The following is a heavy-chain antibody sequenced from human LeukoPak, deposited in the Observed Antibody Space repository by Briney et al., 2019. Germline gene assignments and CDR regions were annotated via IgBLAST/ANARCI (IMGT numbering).Heavy chain of an antibody. CDR1: DDSITMYY. V-gene: IGHV4-59*01. CDR2: VDHTGST. J-gene: IGHJ4*02. D-gene: IGHD3-22*01. Sequence: SETLSLTCTVSDDSITMYYWTWIRQPPGKGLEWIGYVDHTGSTKFNPSLNGRVSISRDTSNNFFSLRLRSVTAADTAVYYCARGGDYYDSSGYSRWGQGTLVTVSS. CDR3: ARGGDYYDSSGYSR.